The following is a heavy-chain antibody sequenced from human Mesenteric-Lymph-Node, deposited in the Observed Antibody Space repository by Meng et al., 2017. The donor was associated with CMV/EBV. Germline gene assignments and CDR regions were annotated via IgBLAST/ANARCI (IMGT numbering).Heavy chain of an antibody. J-gene: IGHJ4*02. V-gene: IGHV1-69*08. Sequence: KVYCKASGTNFTSYYIHWVRQAPGQELEWMGRFSPILDTPNYAQKFRGRVTITADKSTSIVYMELSSLRSEDTAVYFCARDGYSPFDYWGQGTLVTVSS. CDR3: ARDGYSPFDY. D-gene: IGHD5-24*01. CDR1: GTNFTSYY. CDR2: FSPILDTP.